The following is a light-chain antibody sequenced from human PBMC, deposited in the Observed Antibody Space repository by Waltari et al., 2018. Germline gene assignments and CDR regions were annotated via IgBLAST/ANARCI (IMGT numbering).Light chain of an antibody. J-gene: IGKJ2*01. CDR1: QSLSSS. CDR2: DVS. Sequence: EIVLTQSPGTLSLSPGERATLSCRASQSLSSSLAWYQQRPGQAPRLLIYDVSNRASVIPARFSGSGSGTDFTLTISSLGPEDFAVYYCQQRTNRPRMYTFGQGTKLEI. V-gene: IGKV3-11*01. CDR3: QQRTNRPRMYT.